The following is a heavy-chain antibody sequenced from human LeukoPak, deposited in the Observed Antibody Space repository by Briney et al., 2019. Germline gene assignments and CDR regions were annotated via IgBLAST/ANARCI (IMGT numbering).Heavy chain of an antibody. CDR2: IGSSGRAT. CDR1: GFTFGSYE. J-gene: IGHJ4*02. CDR3: ARAEALLPYLY. Sequence: GGSLRLSCAASGFTFGSYELNWVRQTPGKGLEWVSYIGSSGRATYYADSLKGRFTVSRDNAKNSLFLQMNSLRDEDTAVYYCARAEALLPYLYWGQGTLVTVSS. V-gene: IGHV3-48*03. D-gene: IGHD2-15*01.